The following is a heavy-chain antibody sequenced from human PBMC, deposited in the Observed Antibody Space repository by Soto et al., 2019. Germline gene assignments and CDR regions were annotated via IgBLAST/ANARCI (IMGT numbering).Heavy chain of an antibody. CDR3: ARDKHRQQLGGNYYCARDV. J-gene: IGHJ6*02. CDR1: GGTFGNSA. V-gene: IGHV1-69*12. D-gene: IGHD3-3*02. Sequence: QVQLVQSGAEVKKPGSSGTVSCKASGGTFGNSAISWVRQAPGQGLEWMGGIITIFSTPDYAQRFQGRATITADESTSTAYMELTSLRSEETAVYYCARDKHRQQLGGNYYCARDVWGQGTTVTVSS. CDR2: IITIFSTP.